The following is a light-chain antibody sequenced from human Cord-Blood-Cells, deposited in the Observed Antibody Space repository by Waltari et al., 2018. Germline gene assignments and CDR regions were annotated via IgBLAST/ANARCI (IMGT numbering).Light chain of an antibody. Sequence: QSALTQPPSASGSPGPSVTISCTGTTSDVGGYKSVSWYQQHPGKAPKLMIYEVSKRPSGVPDRFSGSESGNTASLTVSGLQAEDEADYYCSSYAGSNNFVVFGGGTKLTVL. V-gene: IGLV2-8*01. CDR2: EVS. CDR1: TSDVGGYKS. J-gene: IGLJ2*01. CDR3: SSYAGSNNFVV.